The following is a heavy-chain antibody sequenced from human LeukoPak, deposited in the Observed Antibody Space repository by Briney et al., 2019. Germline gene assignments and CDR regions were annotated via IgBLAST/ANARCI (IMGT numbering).Heavy chain of an antibody. D-gene: IGHD6-13*01. CDR2: ISSSGSTI. CDR1: GFTFSNHE. CDR3: ARGSSSWYAY. J-gene: IGHJ4*02. V-gene: IGHV3-48*03. Sequence: PGGSLRLSCAASGFTFSNHEMNWVRQAPGKGLEWVSYISSSGSTIYYADSVKGRFTISRDNAKNSLYLQMNSLRAEDTAVYYCARGSSSWYAYWGQGTLVTVSS.